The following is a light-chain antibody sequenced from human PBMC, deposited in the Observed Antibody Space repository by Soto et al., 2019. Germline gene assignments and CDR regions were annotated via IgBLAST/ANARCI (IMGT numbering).Light chain of an antibody. CDR1: SSDIGSYNY. J-gene: IGLJ3*02. CDR2: EVT. CDR3: NSYAGGSTLV. Sequence: QSVLTQPASVSGSPGQSITISCTGTSSDIGSYNYVSWYQQHPGKAPKLIIYEVTDRPSGVSNRFSGSKSGNTASLTISDLQPDDDADYYCNSYAGGSTLVFGGGT. V-gene: IGLV2-14*01.